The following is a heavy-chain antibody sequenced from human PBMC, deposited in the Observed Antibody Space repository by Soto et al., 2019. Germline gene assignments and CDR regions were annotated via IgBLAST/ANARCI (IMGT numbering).Heavy chain of an antibody. J-gene: IGHJ4*02. V-gene: IGHV4-34*01. CDR3: ARGALRFLQIGY. CDR2: INHSGST. CDR1: GGSFSGYY. Sequence: SETLSLTCAVYGGSFSGYYWSWIRQPPGKGLEWIGEINHSGSTNYNPSLKSRVTISVDTSKNQFSLKLSSVTAADTAVYYCARGALRFLQIGYWGQGTLVTVSS. D-gene: IGHD3-3*01.